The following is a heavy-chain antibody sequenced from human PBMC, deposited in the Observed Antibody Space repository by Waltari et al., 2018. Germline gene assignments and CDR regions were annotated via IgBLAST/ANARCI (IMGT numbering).Heavy chain of an antibody. D-gene: IGHD6-13*01. CDR3: AGGYSSYYGMDV. CDR2: ISSTSSDI. CDR1: GITFNTHW. Sequence: EVQLVESGGGLVQPGGSLRLSCAASGITFNTHWWHWVRQAPGKGLEWDSSISSTSSDIYYADSVKGRFTISRDNSKSSLYLQLNSLRAEDTAVYYCAGGYSSYYGMDVWGQGTTVTVSS. V-gene: IGHV3-21*01. J-gene: IGHJ6*02.